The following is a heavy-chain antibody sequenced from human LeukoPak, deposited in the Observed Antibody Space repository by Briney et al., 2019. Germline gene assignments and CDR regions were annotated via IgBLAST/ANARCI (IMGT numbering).Heavy chain of an antibody. CDR1: GDTFTTYD. V-gene: IGHV1-8*01. D-gene: IGHD3-3*01. CDR3: GRAITIFDYYYMDV. CDR2: MKPKSGNT. Sequence: ASVTVSCKASGDTFTTYDINWVRHAPGPGLEWMGWMKPKSGNTVYAQKFQGRVIMTRDTSKSTAYMELSSLRSEDTAVYYCGRAITIFDYYYMDVWGKGSTVTVSS. J-gene: IGHJ6*03.